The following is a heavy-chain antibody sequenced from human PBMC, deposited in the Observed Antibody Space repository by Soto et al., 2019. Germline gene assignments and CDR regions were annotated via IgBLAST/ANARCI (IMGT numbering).Heavy chain of an antibody. Sequence: QVQLVQSGAEVKKPGASVKVSCKASGYTFRDYGISWVRQAPGQGLEWMGWISAFNGNTNYTKEFQDRVTVTTDTSTNTAYMELRSLRSDDTAVYYCARDQQWLVPVPLNVDFWGPGTPVIVS. CDR1: GYTFRDYG. J-gene: IGHJ4*02. CDR3: ARDQQWLVPVPLNVDF. D-gene: IGHD6-19*01. CDR2: ISAFNGNT. V-gene: IGHV1-18*01.